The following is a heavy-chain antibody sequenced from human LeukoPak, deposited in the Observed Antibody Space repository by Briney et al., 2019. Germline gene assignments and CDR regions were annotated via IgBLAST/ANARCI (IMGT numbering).Heavy chain of an antibody. CDR2: ISAYNGNT. D-gene: IGHD3-3*01. J-gene: IGHJ4*02. V-gene: IGHV1-18*01. CDR3: AREGDPNYDFWSGYHKYYFDY. CDR1: GYTFTSYG. Sequence: GASVKVSCKASGYTFTSYGISWVRQAPGQGLEWMGWISAYNGNTNYAQKLQGRVTMTTDTSTSTAYMELRSLRSDDTAVYYCAREGDPNYDFWSGYHKYYFDYWGQGTLVTVSS.